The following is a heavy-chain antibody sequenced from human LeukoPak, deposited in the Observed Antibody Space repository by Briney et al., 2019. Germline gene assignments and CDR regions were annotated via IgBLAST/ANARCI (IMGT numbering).Heavy chain of an antibody. Sequence: SQTLSLTCTVSGGSISSDYWSWIRQPAGKGREWIGGIYRRGSTNYNPSLNRRVTMSVDTSKDALSLKLGSVTAADTAVYYCARVRDDSCGWYSDFDYWGQGILVSVS. J-gene: IGHJ4*02. CDR3: ARVRDDSCGWYSDFDY. V-gene: IGHV4-4*07. CDR1: GGSISSDY. D-gene: IGHD6-19*01. CDR2: IYRRGST.